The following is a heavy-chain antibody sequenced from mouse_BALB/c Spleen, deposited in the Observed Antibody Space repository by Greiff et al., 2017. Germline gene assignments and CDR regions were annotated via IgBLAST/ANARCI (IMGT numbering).Heavy chain of an antibody. Sequence: VQVVESGAELVRPGTSVKMSCKAAGYTFTNYWIGWVKQRPGHGLEWIGDIYPGGGYTNYNEKFKGKATLTADTSSSTAYMQLSSLTSEDSAIYYCARREDDYDWFAYWGQGTLVTVSA. D-gene: IGHD2-4*01. CDR3: ARREDDYDWFAY. CDR1: GYTFTNYW. J-gene: IGHJ3*01. V-gene: IGHV1-63*02. CDR2: IYPGGGYT.